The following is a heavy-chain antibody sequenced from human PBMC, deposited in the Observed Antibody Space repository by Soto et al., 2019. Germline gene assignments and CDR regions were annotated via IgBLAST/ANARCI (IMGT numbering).Heavy chain of an antibody. V-gene: IGHV3-7*03. Sequence: QLVESGGGLVPPGGSLRLSCEASGFTFSGYWMSWVRQAPGKGLGWVADIKHDGSVQYYVDSVKGRFTISRDNAKKLLYLQMNGLRAEDTALYYCARATYSNAWYRFDLWGQGTLVTVSS. CDR3: ARATYSNAWYRFDL. CDR1: GFTFSGYW. CDR2: IKHDGSVQ. J-gene: IGHJ4*02. D-gene: IGHD4-4*01.